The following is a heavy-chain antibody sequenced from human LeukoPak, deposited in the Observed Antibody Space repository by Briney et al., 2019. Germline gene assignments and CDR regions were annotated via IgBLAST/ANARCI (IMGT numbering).Heavy chain of an antibody. Sequence: SETLSLTCTGSGSSMSEYYWSFIRQPAGKGLEWIGRIHPSGTTYFNPSLKSRVTMSVDTSQSQFSLRLTSMTAADTAVYFCARVDYYDGGGRNWFDPWGQGILVAVSS. CDR3: ARVDYYDGGGRNWFDP. CDR2: IHPSGTT. CDR1: GSSMSEYY. V-gene: IGHV4-4*07. D-gene: IGHD3-16*01. J-gene: IGHJ5*02.